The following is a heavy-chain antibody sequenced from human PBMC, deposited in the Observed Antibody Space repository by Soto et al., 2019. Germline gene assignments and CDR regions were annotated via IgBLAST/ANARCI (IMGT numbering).Heavy chain of an antibody. D-gene: IGHD6-19*01. CDR2: IYYSGST. CDR3: AIHYSSGFRNCFDR. J-gene: IGHJ5*02. V-gene: IGHV4-39*01. CDR1: GGSINSSSYF. Sequence: SETLSLTCSVSGGSINSSSYFWGWVRQPPGKGLEWIGSIYYSGSTYYNPSLRSRVTISVDTSKDQFSLKLSSVTAADTAVFYWAIHYSSGFRNCFDRWGPGTLVPVAP.